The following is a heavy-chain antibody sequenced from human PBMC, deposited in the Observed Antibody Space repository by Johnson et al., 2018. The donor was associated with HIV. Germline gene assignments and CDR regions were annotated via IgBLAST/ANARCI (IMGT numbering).Heavy chain of an antibody. CDR2: IFSGGTT. D-gene: IGHD5-24*01. CDR3: ARACRAGYTCDAFDI. CDR1: GFTVSSNY. V-gene: IGHV3-66*01. Sequence: EVHLVESGGGVVQPGRSLRLSCAASGFTVSSNYMSWVRQAPGKGLDWVSVIFSGGTTYYADSVNGRFTLSRDNSKNTLYLQMNSLRAEDTALYYCARACRAGYTCDAFDIWGQGTMVTVSS. J-gene: IGHJ3*02.